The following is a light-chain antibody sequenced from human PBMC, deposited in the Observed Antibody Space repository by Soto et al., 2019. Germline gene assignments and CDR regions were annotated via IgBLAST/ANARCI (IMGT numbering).Light chain of an antibody. CDR1: QSVSSSY. J-gene: IGKJ1*01. CDR2: GAS. Sequence: EIGLTQSPGTLSLSPGERATLSCRSSQSVSSSYLAWYQQKPGQAPRLLIYGASSRATGIPDRFSRSGSGTDFTFTISRLEPEDLAVDYCQPYCSSLWTFGPATKVEIK. V-gene: IGKV3-20*01. CDR3: QPYCSSLWT.